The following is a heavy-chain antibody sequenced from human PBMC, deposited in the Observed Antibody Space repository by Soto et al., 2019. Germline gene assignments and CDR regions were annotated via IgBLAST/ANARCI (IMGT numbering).Heavy chain of an antibody. D-gene: IGHD5-18*01. CDR3: AKSDGYSYGVFDY. CDR2: ISWNSGSV. V-gene: IGHV3-9*01. CDR1: GFTFDDYA. Sequence: EVQLVESGGGLVQPGRSLRLSCAASGFTFDDYAMHWVRQAPGKGLEWVSGISWNSGSVDYADSVKGRFTISRDNAENSLYLQMNSLRAEDTALYYCAKSDGYSYGVFDYWGQGTLVTVSS. J-gene: IGHJ4*02.